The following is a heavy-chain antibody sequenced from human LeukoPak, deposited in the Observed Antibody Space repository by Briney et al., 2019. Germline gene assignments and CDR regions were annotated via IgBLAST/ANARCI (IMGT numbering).Heavy chain of an antibody. CDR3: AILRGVVPRGY. Sequence: GASVKVSCMASAYTFTIYGSRWGRQAPGQGGGRMGWISAYNGNTNYAQKLQGRVTMTTDTSTSTAYMKLRSLRSDDTAVYYCAILRGVVPRGYWGQGTLVTVSS. J-gene: IGHJ4*02. CDR2: ISAYNGNT. V-gene: IGHV1-18*01. CDR1: AYTFTIYG. D-gene: IGHD3-3*01.